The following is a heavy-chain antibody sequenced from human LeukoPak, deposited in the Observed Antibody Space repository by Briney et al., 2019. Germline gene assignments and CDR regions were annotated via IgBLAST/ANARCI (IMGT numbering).Heavy chain of an antibody. J-gene: IGHJ4*03. V-gene: IGHV4-59*08. D-gene: IGHD3-10*01. CDR1: GGSISSYY. CDR2: IYYSGST. Sequence: SETVSLTCTVSGGSISSYYWSWIRQPPGKGLEWIGHIYYSGSTHYNPSLKSRVTISVDTSKNQFSLKLSSVTAADTAVYYCARHVGNSGSGSYLTYFDYWGNGTMVSVSS. CDR3: ARHVGNSGSGSYLTYFDY.